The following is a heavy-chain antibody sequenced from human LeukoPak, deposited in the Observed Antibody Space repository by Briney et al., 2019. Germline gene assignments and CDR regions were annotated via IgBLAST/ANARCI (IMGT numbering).Heavy chain of an antibody. J-gene: IGHJ4*02. CDR2: ISGSGPST. Sequence: PGGSLRLSCAASGFTFQNYAMSWVRQAPGKGLEWASSISGSGPSTDYADSVKGRFTISRDKSKNTLYLQMNSLRAEDTAVYYCARYASGYYHFDYWGQGTLVTVSS. CDR3: ARYASGYYHFDY. D-gene: IGHD3-10*01. CDR1: GFTFQNYA. V-gene: IGHV3-23*01.